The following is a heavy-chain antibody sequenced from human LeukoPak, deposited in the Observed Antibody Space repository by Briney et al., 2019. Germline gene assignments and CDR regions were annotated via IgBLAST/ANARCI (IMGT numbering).Heavy chain of an antibody. CDR2: IYYSGST. CDR1: GGSISNKY. V-gene: IGHV4-59*12. Sequence: SETLSLTCTVSGGSISNKYWSWIRQPPGKGLEWIGYIYYSGSTNYNPSLKSRVTILVDTSKNQFSLKLSSVTAADTAVYYCAPYGGDWNFDSWGQGTLVTVSS. CDR3: APYGGDWNFDS. D-gene: IGHD2-21*01. J-gene: IGHJ4*02.